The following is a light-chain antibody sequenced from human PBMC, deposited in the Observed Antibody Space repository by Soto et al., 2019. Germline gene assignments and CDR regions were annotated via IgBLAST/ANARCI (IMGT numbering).Light chain of an antibody. CDR3: QQYNNWSPLT. V-gene: IGKV3-15*01. Sequence: EIEMTQAPGSLSLSPGERASLSCGASQRISSSLAWYQQKPGQAPRLLIYGASTRATGIPARFSGSGSGTEFTLTISSLQSEDFAVYYCQQYNNWSPLTFGGGTKVDIK. CDR2: GAS. J-gene: IGKJ4*01. CDR1: QRISSS.